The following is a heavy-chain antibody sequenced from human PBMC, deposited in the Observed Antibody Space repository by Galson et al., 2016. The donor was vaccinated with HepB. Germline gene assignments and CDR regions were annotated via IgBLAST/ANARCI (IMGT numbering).Heavy chain of an antibody. CDR2: IIPFFGPP. V-gene: IGHV1-69*13. J-gene: IGHJ4*02. CDR1: GGSFSSSA. D-gene: IGHD4-17*01. CDR3: AREGDDFGDYVYDY. Sequence: SVKVSCKASGGSFSSSAIAWVRQAPGQGLEWMGGIIPFFGPPNYAQKFQGRVTITAADSTNTAYMELTSLRSEDTAVYYCAREGDDFGDYVYDYWGQGTLVTVSS.